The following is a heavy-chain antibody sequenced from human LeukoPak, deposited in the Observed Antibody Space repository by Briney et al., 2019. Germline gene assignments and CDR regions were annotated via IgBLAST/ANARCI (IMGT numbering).Heavy chain of an antibody. Sequence: GGSLRLSCAASGFTFSSYSMNWVRQAPGKGLEWVSYISNSSSTIYYADSVRGRFTISRDNAENSLYLQMNSLRVEDTAIYYCTRVPYGDYWSSDYWGQGTLVTVSS. V-gene: IGHV3-48*01. CDR2: ISNSSSTI. CDR1: GFTFSSYS. D-gene: IGHD4-17*01. CDR3: TRVPYGDYWSSDY. J-gene: IGHJ4*02.